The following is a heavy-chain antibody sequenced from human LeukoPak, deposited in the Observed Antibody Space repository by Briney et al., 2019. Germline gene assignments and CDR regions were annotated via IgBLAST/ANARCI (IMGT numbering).Heavy chain of an antibody. V-gene: IGHV1-69*05. J-gene: IGHJ4*02. CDR2: IIPIFGTA. D-gene: IGHD2-15*01. CDR1: GGTFSSYA. CDR3: ARDRWRDVCSGGSCNKFDY. Sequence: SVKVSCKASGGTFSSYAISWVRQAPGQGLEWMGRIIPIFGTANYAQKFQGRVTITTDESTSTAYMELSSLRSEDTAVYYCARDRWRDVCSGGSCNKFDYWGQGTLVTVSS.